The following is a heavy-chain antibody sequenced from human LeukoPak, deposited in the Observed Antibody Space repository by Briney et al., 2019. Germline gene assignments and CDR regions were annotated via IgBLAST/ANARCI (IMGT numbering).Heavy chain of an antibody. CDR1: GFTFSSYG. Sequence: GGSLRLSCAASGFTFSSYGMSWVRQAPGKGLEWVSYISSTSTTKYYADSVKGRFTISRDNAKNSLYLQMNSLRAEDTAVYYCARAAVVAMQYNWFDPWGQGTLVTVSS. V-gene: IGHV3-48*01. CDR3: ARAAVVAMQYNWFDP. J-gene: IGHJ5*02. D-gene: IGHD2-15*01. CDR2: ISSTSTTK.